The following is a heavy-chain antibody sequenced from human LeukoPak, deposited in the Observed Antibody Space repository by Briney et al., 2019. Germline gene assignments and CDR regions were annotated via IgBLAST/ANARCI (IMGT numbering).Heavy chain of an antibody. V-gene: IGHV5-51*01. J-gene: IGHJ4*02. CDR3: ARLVGDYFYFDN. Sequence: GDFLRSSGKEPFTTLPNNGTAGCGQRPGEGLEWMGIIFPGDSDTRYNPSLQGQVTISAARSISTAYLQWSSLKASDTAIYYCARLVGDYFYFDNWGQGTLVSVSS. CDR1: FTTLPNNG. CDR2: IFPGDSDT. D-gene: IGHD4-17*01.